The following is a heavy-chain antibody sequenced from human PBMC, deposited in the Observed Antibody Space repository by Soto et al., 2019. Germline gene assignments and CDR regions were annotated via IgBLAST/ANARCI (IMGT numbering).Heavy chain of an antibody. CDR2: IKQDGSEK. Sequence: GGSLRLSCAASGFTFSSYWMSWVRQAPGKGLEGVANIKQDGSEKYNVDSVKGRFTISRDNAKNSLYLQMNSLRAEDTAVYYCARDRTVKAFDYWGQGTLVTVSS. CDR1: GFTFSSYW. CDR3: ARDRTVKAFDY. D-gene: IGHD4-17*01. J-gene: IGHJ4*02. V-gene: IGHV3-7*01.